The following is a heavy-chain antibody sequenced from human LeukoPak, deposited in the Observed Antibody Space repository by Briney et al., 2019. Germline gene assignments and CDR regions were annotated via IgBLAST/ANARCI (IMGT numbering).Heavy chain of an antibody. V-gene: IGHV4-59*01. D-gene: IGHD3-10*01. CDR1: GGSISSYY. Sequence: SETLSLTCTVSGGSISSYYWSWIRQPPGKGLEWIGYIHNSGGTNYHPSLKSRVTISEDTSKNQFSLKLSSVTDADTAVYYCARGIRAGVGYWYFDLWGRGTLVTVST. CDR2: IHNSGGT. J-gene: IGHJ2*01. CDR3: ARGIRAGVGYWYFDL.